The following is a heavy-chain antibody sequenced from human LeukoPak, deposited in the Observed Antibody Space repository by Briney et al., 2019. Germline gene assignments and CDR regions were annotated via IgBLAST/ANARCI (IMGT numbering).Heavy chain of an antibody. V-gene: IGHV4-39*07. J-gene: IGHJ5*02. Sequence: ASETLSLTCTASGGSISSSSYYWGWIRQPPGKGLEWIGSLYYSGSTYYNPSLKSRVTISVDTSKNQFSLKLSSVTAADTAVYYCARSSIAARRSRWWFDPWGQGTLVTVSS. CDR2: LYYSGST. D-gene: IGHD6-6*01. CDR1: GGSISSSSYY. CDR3: ARSSIAARRSRWWFDP.